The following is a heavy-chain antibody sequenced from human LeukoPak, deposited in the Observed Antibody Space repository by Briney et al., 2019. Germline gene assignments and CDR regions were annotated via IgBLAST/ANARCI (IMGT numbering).Heavy chain of an antibody. CDR2: ISSSRSTI. CDR1: GFTFSSYS. V-gene: IGHV3-48*04. D-gene: IGHD1-26*01. J-gene: IGHJ6*03. CDR3: AREASGYYMDV. Sequence: PGGSLRLSCAASGFTFSSYSMNWVRQAPGKGLEWVSYISSSRSTIYYADSVKGRFTISRDNAKNSLYLQMNSLRAEDTAVYYCAREASGYYMDVWGKGTTVTVSS.